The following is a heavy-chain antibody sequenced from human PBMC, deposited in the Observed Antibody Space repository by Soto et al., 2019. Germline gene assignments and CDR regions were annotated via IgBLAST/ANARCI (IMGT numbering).Heavy chain of an antibody. J-gene: IGHJ3*02. CDR3: AKVRGEYSSSSVAFDI. V-gene: IGHV3-23*01. D-gene: IGHD6-6*01. Sequence: EVQLLESGGGLVQPGGSLRLSCAASGFTFSSYAMSWVRQAPGKGLEWVSAISGSGGSTYYADSVKGRFTISRDNSKNTLYLQMNSLRAEDTAVYYCAKVRGEYSSSSVAFDIWGQGTMVTVSS. CDR2: ISGSGGST. CDR1: GFTFSSYA.